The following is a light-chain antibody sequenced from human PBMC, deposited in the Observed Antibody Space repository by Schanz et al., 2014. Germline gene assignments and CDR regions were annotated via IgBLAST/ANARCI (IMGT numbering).Light chain of an antibody. V-gene: IGKV3-11*01. CDR3: QQYGSSPLT. J-gene: IGKJ5*01. Sequence: EVVLTQSPATLSLSPGERATLFCRASQSVNNYLAWYQQKPGQAPRLLIYDASNRATGIPVRFSGSASGTDFTLTISSLEPEDFAVYYCQQYGSSPLTFGQGTRLEIK. CDR1: QSVNNY. CDR2: DAS.